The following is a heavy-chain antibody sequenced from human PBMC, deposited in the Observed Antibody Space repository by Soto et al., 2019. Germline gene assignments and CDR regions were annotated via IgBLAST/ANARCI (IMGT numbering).Heavy chain of an antibody. CDR2: IYYSGST. J-gene: IGHJ6*02. D-gene: IGHD3-10*01. Sequence: SETLSLTCTVSGGSISSYYWSWIRQPPGKGLEWIGYIYYSGSTNYNPSLKSRVTISVDTSKNQFSLELSSVTAADTAVYYCASSGAEPRLPWFGDLGDYYYYGMDVWGQGTTVTVSS. CDR1: GGSISSYY. V-gene: IGHV4-59*01. CDR3: ASSGAEPRLPWFGDLGDYYYYGMDV.